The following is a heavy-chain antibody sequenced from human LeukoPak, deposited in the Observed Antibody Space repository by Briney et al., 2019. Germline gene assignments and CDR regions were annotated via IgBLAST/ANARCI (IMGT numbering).Heavy chain of an antibody. V-gene: IGHV3-21*01. J-gene: IGHJ4*02. Sequence: AGGSLRLSCAASGFTFSSYTMNWVRQAPGRGLEWVSTITGGSTYICYADSVKGRFTISRDNTENSLSLQMNSLRVDDTAVYYCARGWSDSSPYDCWGQGTLVTVSS. CDR2: ITGGSTYI. CDR3: ARGWSDSSPYDC. D-gene: IGHD1-1*01. CDR1: GFTFSSYT.